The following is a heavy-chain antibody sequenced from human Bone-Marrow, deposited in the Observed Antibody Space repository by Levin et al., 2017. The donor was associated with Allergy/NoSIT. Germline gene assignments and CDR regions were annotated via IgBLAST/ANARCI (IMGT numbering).Heavy chain of an antibody. CDR1: GFTFSNAW. J-gene: IGHJ4*02. D-gene: IGHD2-21*02. CDR3: TTDPDIVVVTAPEMIDY. Sequence: PSETLSLTCAASGFTFSNAWMNWARQAPGKGLEWVGRIKSKTDGGTTDYAAPVKGRFTISRDDSKNTLYLQMNSLKTEDTAVYYCTTDPDIVVVTAPEMIDYWGQGTLVTVSS. V-gene: IGHV3-15*07. CDR2: IKSKTDGGTT.